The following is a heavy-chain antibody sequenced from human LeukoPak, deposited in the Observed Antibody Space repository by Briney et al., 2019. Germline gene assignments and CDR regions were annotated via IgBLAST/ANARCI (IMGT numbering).Heavy chain of an antibody. D-gene: IGHD6-19*01. Sequence: PGGSLRLSCAASGFTFSSYWMSWVRQAPGKGLEWVANIKQDGSEKYYVDSVKGRFTISRDNAKNSLYLQMNSLRAEDTAVYYCARGYLPSSSGRYWYYWGQGTLVTVSS. CDR3: ARGYLPSSSGRYWYY. J-gene: IGHJ4*02. V-gene: IGHV3-7*01. CDR1: GFTFSSYW. CDR2: IKQDGSEK.